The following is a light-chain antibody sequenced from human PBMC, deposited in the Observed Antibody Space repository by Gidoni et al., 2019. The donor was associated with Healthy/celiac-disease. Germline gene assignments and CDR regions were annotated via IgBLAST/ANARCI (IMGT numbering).Light chain of an antibody. CDR2: GAS. J-gene: IGKJ3*01. Sequence: EIVLTQSPGTLSLSPGERATLSCRASHSVRSSYLAWYQQKPGQAPRLLIYGASSRATGIPDRFSGSGSGTDCTLTSSRLEPEDFAVYYCQQYGSSPLTFGPGTKVDIK. CDR3: QQYGSSPLT. V-gene: IGKV3-20*01. CDR1: HSVRSSY.